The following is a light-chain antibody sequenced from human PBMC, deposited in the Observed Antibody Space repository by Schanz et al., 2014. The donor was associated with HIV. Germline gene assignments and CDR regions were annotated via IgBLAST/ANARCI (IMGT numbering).Light chain of an antibody. Sequence: EIVMTQSPATLSVSPGERATLSCRASQSVSSNLAWYQQKPGRAPRLLIYGASTRATGVPARFSGSGSGTEFNLTINRLEPEDFAVYYCRQRSNWPGLTFGGGTKVEIK. V-gene: IGKV3-15*01. CDR3: RQRSNWPGLT. CDR1: QSVSSN. CDR2: GAS. J-gene: IGKJ4*01.